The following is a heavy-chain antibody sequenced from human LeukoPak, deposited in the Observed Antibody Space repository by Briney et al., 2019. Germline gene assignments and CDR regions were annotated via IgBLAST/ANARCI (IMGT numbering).Heavy chain of an antibody. J-gene: IGHJ5*02. V-gene: IGHV4-30-2*01. Sequence: PSETLSLTCAVSGGSISSGGHSWSWIRQPPGKGLEWIGYIYQSGSTYYNPSLKSRVTISVDTSKNQFSLKLSSVTAADTAVYYCARVVVVPAAIRKNWFDPWGQGTLVTVSS. CDR1: GGSISSGGHS. CDR3: ARVVVVPAAIRKNWFDP. D-gene: IGHD2-2*02. CDR2: IYQSGST.